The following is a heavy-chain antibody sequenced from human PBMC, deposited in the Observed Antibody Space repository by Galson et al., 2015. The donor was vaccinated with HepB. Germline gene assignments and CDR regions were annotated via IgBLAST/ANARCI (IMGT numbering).Heavy chain of an antibody. V-gene: IGHV1-18*01. CDR1: GYTFNNFG. Sequence: SVKVSCKASGYTFNNFGISWLRQAPGQGLERMGWISVDNGNTNYAQKFQGRVTMTTDYMELRSLRSDDTAVYYCAREKAGIGAFDIWGQGTMVTVSS. J-gene: IGHJ3*02. CDR2: ISVDNGNT. CDR3: AREKAGIGAFDI. D-gene: IGHD6-13*01.